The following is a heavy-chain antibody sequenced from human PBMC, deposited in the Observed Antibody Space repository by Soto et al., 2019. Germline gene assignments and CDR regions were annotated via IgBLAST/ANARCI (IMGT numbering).Heavy chain of an antibody. Sequence: PSETLSLPGPVSGCSISSSSYYWGWIRQPPGKGLEWIGSIYYSGSTYYNPSLKSRVTISVDTSKNQFSLKLSSVTAADTAVYYCARHIAAPGGYYYYGMDVWGQGTTVIVS. V-gene: IGHV4-39*01. CDR2: IYYSGST. CDR3: ARHIAAPGGYYYYGMDV. CDR1: GCSISSSSYY. D-gene: IGHD6-6*01. J-gene: IGHJ6*02.